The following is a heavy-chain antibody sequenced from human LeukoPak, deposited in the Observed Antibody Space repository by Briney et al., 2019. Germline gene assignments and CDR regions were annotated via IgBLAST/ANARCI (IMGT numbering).Heavy chain of an antibody. CDR1: GYTFAGYY. D-gene: IGHD2-15*01. CDR3: ARESPDIVVVVTAALRRSWFDP. V-gene: IGHV1-2*02. J-gene: IGHJ5*02. Sequence: ASVKVSCKASGYTFAGYYIHWVRQAPGQGFEWMGWINSDNGATNYAQKFQGRATMTRDTSISTAYMELTRLKSDDTAVYYCARESPDIVVVVTAALRRSWFDPWGQGTLVTVPS. CDR2: INSDNGAT.